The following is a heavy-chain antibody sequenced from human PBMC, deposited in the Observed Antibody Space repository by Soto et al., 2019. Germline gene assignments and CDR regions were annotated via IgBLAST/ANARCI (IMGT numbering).Heavy chain of an antibody. V-gene: IGHV3-23*01. CDR3: ARDLTTHDY. CDR2: LGRIGT. CDR1: GFTFSRHA. J-gene: IGHJ4*02. Sequence: GGSLRLSCVGSGFTFSRHAMTWVRQAPGKGLEWVSTLGRIGTFYADSVKGRFTISRDDSKNTVILQMNGLRVEDSAIYYCARDLTTHDYWGQGTVVTVSS.